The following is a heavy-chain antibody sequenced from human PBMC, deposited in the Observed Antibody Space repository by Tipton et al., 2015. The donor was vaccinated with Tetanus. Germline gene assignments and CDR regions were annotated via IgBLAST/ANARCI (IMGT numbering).Heavy chain of an antibody. Sequence: TLSLTCTVSGGSVRGGDYSWNWIRQPPGKGLEWIGYTHHSGNTNYNPSLSGRVTTSVDTSKNQFSLKMSSVTAADTAVYYCARWGDASGSTNLYAFDIRGQGTMVSVSS. CDR3: ARWGDASGSTNLYAFDI. J-gene: IGHJ3*02. CDR1: GGSVRGGDYS. V-gene: IGHV4-61*08. D-gene: IGHD3-10*01. CDR2: THHSGNT.